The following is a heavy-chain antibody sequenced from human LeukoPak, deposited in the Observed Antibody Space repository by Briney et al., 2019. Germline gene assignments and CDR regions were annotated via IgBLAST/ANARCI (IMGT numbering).Heavy chain of an antibody. D-gene: IGHD5-18*01. CDR1: GYTFTSYD. V-gene: IGHV1-8*01. CDR2: MNPNSGNT. CDR3: ARGQGSRYSYGSYYYYGMDV. Sequence: ASVKVSCKVSGYTFTSYDINWVRQATGQGLEWMGWMNPNSGNTGYAQKFQGRVTMTRNTSISTAYMELSSLRSEDTAVYYCARGQGSRYSYGSYYYYGMDVWGQGTTVTVSS. J-gene: IGHJ6*02.